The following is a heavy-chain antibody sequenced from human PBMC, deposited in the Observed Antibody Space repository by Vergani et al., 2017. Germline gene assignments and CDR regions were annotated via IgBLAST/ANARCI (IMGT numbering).Heavy chain of an antibody. CDR3: AKEGGGYCSGGTCYPEY. Sequence: QVQLVESGGGVVQPGGSLRLSCAASGFTFNSYGMHWVRQAPGKGLEWVASIRSDESRGYYGDSMEGPFTISRDNSKNTLYLQMKSLRTEDTAVYYCAKEGGGYCSGGTCYPEYWGQGTLVIVSS. V-gene: IGHV3-30*02. J-gene: IGHJ4*02. CDR1: GFTFNSYG. D-gene: IGHD2-15*01. CDR2: IRSDESRG.